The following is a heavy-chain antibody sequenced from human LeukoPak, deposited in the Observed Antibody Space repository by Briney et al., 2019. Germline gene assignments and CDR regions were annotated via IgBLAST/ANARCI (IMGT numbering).Heavy chain of an antibody. CDR2: IYHSGST. J-gene: IGHJ4*02. CDR3: ARNSSGIHFDY. CDR1: GYSISSGYY. D-gene: IGHD3-22*01. Sequence: SETLSLTCAVSGYSISSGYYWGWIRQPPGKRLEWIGSIYHSGSTSYKPSLKSRVTISVDTSKNQFSLKLSSVTAADTAVYYCARNSSGIHFDYWGQGTLVTVSS. V-gene: IGHV4-38-2*01.